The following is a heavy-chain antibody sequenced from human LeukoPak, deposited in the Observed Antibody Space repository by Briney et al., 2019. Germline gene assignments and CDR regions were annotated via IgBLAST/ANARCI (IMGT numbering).Heavy chain of an antibody. Sequence: GGSLRLSCAASGFTVSSSYMSWVRQAPGKGLEWVANIKEDGSEKYSVDSVKGRFTISRDNAKNSLYLQMNSLRAEDTAVYYCARPSPLTGDPHFDYWGQGTLVTVSS. CDR3: ARPSPLTGDPHFDY. CDR1: GFTVSSSY. CDR2: IKEDGSEK. V-gene: IGHV3-7*01. D-gene: IGHD7-27*01. J-gene: IGHJ4*02.